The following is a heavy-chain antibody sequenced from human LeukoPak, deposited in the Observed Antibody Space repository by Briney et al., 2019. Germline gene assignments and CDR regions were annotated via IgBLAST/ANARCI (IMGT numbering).Heavy chain of an antibody. Sequence: GGSLRLSCTASGFTLSTYAMSWVRQAPGKGLEWVSAISGSGGSTYYADSVKGRFTISRDNSKNTLYLQMNSLRAEDTAVYYCAKAKGSSWYGRHWGQGTLVTVSS. D-gene: IGHD6-13*01. CDR1: GFTLSTYA. V-gene: IGHV3-23*01. J-gene: IGHJ4*02. CDR3: AKAKGSSWYGRH. CDR2: ISGSGGST.